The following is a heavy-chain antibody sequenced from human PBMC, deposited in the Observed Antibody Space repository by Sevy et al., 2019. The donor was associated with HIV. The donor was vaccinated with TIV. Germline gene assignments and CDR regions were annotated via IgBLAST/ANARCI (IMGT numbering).Heavy chain of an antibody. Sequence: GGSLRLSCAASEFTFISYAMSWVRQAPGKGLEWVSAITGSGGTTYYADSVRGRFTISRDNSNNTLYLQMTSLGAEDTAVYYCAKGSLEWLSALDYWVQGTLVTVSS. CDR3: AKGSLEWLSALDY. V-gene: IGHV3-23*01. CDR1: EFTFISYA. J-gene: IGHJ4*02. CDR2: ITGSGGTT. D-gene: IGHD3-3*01.